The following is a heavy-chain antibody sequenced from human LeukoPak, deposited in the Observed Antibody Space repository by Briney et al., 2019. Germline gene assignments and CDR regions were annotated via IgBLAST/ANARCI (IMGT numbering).Heavy chain of an antibody. D-gene: IGHD3-10*01. J-gene: IGHJ5*02. V-gene: IGHV3-74*01. CDR2: INSDGSST. CDR3: AREGDYYGDNWFDP. Sequence: PGGSLRLSCEGSGFIFSTYWMHWVRQAPGKGLVWVSRINSDGSSTVYADSVKGRFTISRDNAKNTLYLQMNSLRAEDTAVYYCAREGDYYGDNWFDPWGQGTLVTVSS. CDR1: GFIFSTYW.